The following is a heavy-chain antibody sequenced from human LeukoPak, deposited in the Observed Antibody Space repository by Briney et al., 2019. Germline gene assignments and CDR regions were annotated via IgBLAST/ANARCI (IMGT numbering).Heavy chain of an antibody. CDR1: GGTLSSYA. Sequence: GASVKVSCKASGGTLSSYAISWVRQAPGQGLEWMGGIIPIFGTANYAQKFQGRGTITADESTSTAYMELSSLRSEDTAVYYCARDPRQQLVISAFDIWGQGTMVTVSS. D-gene: IGHD6-13*01. CDR3: ARDPRQQLVISAFDI. J-gene: IGHJ3*02. V-gene: IGHV1-69*13. CDR2: IIPIFGTA.